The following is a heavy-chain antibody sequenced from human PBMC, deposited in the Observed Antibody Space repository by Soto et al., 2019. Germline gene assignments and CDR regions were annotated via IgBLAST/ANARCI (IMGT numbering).Heavy chain of an antibody. V-gene: IGHV4-30-4*01. CDR2: IYYSGST. CDR1: GDSISSGDYY. Sequence: PSETLSLTCTVSGDSISSGDYYWSWIRQPPGKGLEWIGYIYYSGSTYYNPSLKGRVTISVDTSKNQFSLKLSSVTAADTAVYYCARDLRYYYGSGSLPVGDYWGQGTLVTVSS. CDR3: ARDLRYYYGSGSLPVGDY. J-gene: IGHJ4*02. D-gene: IGHD3-10*01.